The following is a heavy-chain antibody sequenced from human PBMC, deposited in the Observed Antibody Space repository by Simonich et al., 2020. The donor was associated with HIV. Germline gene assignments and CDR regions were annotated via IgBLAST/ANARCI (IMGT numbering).Heavy chain of an antibody. V-gene: IGHV4-34*01. Sequence: QVQLQQWGAGLLKPSETLSLTCAVYGGSFSGYHWSWIRQPPGKGLEWIGELNHSGITNYKASLNSRATISVDKSKNQFSLKLSSVTAADTAIYYCARRDRELILYFDYWGQGNLVTVSS. J-gene: IGHJ4*02. CDR1: GGSFSGYH. D-gene: IGHD3-3*01. CDR3: ARRDRELILYFDY. CDR2: LNHSGIT.